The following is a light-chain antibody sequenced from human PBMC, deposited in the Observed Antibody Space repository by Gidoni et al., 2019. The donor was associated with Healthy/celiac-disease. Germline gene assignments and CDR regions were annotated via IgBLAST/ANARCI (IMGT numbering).Light chain of an antibody. CDR3: QQANSFPLT. J-gene: IGKJ4*01. V-gene: IGKV1-12*01. CDR1: QGISSW. CDR2: AAS. Sequence: DVPMTQSPSFVSSSVGDRVTITCRASQGISSWVAWYQQEQGKAPKLLIYAASSLQSGVPSSFSGSGSRTYFTLTISSLQPEYFPTYYCQQANSFPLTFGGXTKVEIK.